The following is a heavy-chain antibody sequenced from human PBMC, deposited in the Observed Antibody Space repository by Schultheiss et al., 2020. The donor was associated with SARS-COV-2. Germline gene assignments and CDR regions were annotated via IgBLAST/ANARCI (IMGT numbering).Heavy chain of an antibody. CDR3: VRGGAVTTWDDAFDI. V-gene: IGHV3-74*01. J-gene: IGHJ3*02. Sequence: GGSLRLSCAASGFTFSSYWMHWVRQAPGKGLVWVSRINSDGSSTSYADSVKGRFTISRDNAKNTLYLQMNSLRAEDTAVYYCVRGGAVTTWDDAFDIWGQGTMVTVSS. D-gene: IGHD4-17*01. CDR2: INSDGSST. CDR1: GFTFSSYW.